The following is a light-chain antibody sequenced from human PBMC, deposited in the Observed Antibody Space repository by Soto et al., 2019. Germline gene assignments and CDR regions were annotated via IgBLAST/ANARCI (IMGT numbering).Light chain of an antibody. CDR1: ASDIGGYTF. Sequence: QSALTQPPSASGSPGQSVASSITRTASDIGGYTFVTWYQHLPCKAPKLLIDNVNKRPSGVPDRFSGSKSGNTASLTVSGLQAEDEVDYYCSAHGGNNPYVFGTGTKLTVL. J-gene: IGLJ1*01. CDR3: SAHGGNNPYV. V-gene: IGLV2-8*01. CDR2: NVN.